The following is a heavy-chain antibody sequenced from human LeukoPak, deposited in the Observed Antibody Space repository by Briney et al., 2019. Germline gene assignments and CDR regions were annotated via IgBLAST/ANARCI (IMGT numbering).Heavy chain of an antibody. Sequence: SETLSLTCAVYGGSFSGYYWSWIRQPPGKGLEWIGEINHSGGTNYNPSLKSRVTISVDTSKNQFSLKLSSVTAADTAMYYCARYSGYYLSYFDYWGQGTLVTVSS. V-gene: IGHV4-34*01. D-gene: IGHD3-22*01. CDR1: GGSFSGYY. CDR2: INHSGGT. CDR3: ARYSGYYLSYFDY. J-gene: IGHJ4*02.